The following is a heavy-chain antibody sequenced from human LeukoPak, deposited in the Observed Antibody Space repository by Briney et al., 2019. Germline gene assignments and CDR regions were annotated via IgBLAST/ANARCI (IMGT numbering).Heavy chain of an antibody. D-gene: IGHD3-10*01. J-gene: IGHJ6*02. V-gene: IGHV1-46*01. CDR3: ARGDGSGSYYVKVYYYGMDV. CDR1: GYTFTSYY. CDR2: INPSGGST. Sequence: ASVKVSCKASGYTFTSYYMHWVRQAPGQGLEWMGIINPSGGSTSCAQKFQGRVTMTRDTSTSTVYMELSSLRSEDTAVYYCARGDGSGSYYVKVYYYGMDVWGQGTTVTVSS.